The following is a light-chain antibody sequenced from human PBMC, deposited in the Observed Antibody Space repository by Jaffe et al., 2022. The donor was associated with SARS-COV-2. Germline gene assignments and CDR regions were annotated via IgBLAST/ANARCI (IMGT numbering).Light chain of an antibody. V-gene: IGKV3-15*01. CDR1: QSVKSN. CDR2: GAS. J-gene: IGKJ5*01. Sequence: EIVMTQSPATLSVSPGEGATLSCRASQSVKSNLAWYQQKPGQAPRLLIFGASTRATDIPVRFSGSGSGTEFTLTISSLQSEDFAVYYCHQYSSWPLITFGQGTRLEIK. CDR3: HQYSSWPLIT.